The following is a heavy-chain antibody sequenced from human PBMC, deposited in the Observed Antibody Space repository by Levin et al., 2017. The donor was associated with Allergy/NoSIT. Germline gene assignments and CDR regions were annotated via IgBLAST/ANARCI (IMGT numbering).Heavy chain of an antibody. CDR1: GFTFSSYG. V-gene: IGHV3-30*18. D-gene: IGHD5-18*01. CDR3: AKGGAEWIQLWLHIDY. CDR2: ISYDGSNK. Sequence: GGSLRLSCAASGFTFSSYGMHWVRQAPGKGLEWVAVISYDGSNKYYADSVKGRFTISRDNSKNTLYLQMNSLRAEDTAVYYCAKGGAEWIQLWLHIDYWGQGTLVTVSS. J-gene: IGHJ4*02.